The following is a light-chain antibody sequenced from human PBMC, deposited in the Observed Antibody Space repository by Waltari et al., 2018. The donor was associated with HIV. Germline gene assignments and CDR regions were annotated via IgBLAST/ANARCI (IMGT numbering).Light chain of an antibody. Sequence: DIQVTHSPSSLSASVGDRVTITCRTSQSMSTYLNWYQQRPGKAPKLLIYGTSTLQSWVPARFSGSGSGTDFTLTINTLQPEDFATYYCQQSFAPPRTFGHGTKVEV. V-gene: IGKV1-39*01. CDR1: QSMSTY. CDR2: GTS. CDR3: QQSFAPPRT. J-gene: IGKJ1*01.